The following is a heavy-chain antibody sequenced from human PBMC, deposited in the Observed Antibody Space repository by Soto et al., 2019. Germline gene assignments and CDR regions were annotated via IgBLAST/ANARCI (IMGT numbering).Heavy chain of an antibody. CDR2: IYHSGST. CDR3: ARSSRYSSSWYGGYYYYYGMDV. J-gene: IGHJ6*02. CDR1: GGSISSGNW. Sequence: SETLSLTCAVSGGSISSGNWWSWVRQPPGKGLEWIGEIYHSGSTNYNPSLKSRVTISVDKSKNQFSLKLSSVTAADTAVYYCARSSRYSSSWYGGYYYYYGMDVWGQGTTVTVSS. D-gene: IGHD6-13*01. V-gene: IGHV4-4*02.